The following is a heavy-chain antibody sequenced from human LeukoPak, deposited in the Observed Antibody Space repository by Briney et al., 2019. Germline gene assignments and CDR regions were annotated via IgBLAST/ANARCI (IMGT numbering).Heavy chain of an antibody. CDR1: GFTLSSYS. CDR2: ISSSSSYI. J-gene: IGHJ3*02. V-gene: IGHV3-21*01. CDR3: ARSNSGYDAFDI. Sequence: GGSLRLSCAASGFTLSSYSMNWVRQAPGKGLEWVSSISSSSSYIYYADSVKGRFTISRDNAKNSLYLQMNSLRAEDTAVYYCARSNSGYDAFDIWGQGTMVTVSS. D-gene: IGHD3-22*01.